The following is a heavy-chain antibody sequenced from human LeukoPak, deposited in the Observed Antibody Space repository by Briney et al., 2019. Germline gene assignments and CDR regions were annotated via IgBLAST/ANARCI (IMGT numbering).Heavy chain of an antibody. D-gene: IGHD3-22*01. Sequence: ASVKVSCKASGYTFTGYYMHWVRQAPGQGLEWMGWINPNSGGTNYAQKFQGRVTMTRDTSISTAYMELSSLRSEDTAVYYCARVYYYDSSGYYGAFDIWGQGTMVTVSS. CDR3: ARVYYYDSSGYYGAFDI. CDR2: INPNSGGT. CDR1: GYTFTGYY. V-gene: IGHV1-2*02. J-gene: IGHJ3*02.